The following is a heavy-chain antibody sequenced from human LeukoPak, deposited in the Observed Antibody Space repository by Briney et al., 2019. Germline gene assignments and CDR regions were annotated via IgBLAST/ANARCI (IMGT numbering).Heavy chain of an antibody. V-gene: IGHV1-8*01. D-gene: IGHD3-22*01. CDR2: MNPNSGNT. Sequence: GASVKVSCKASGYTFTSYDINWVRQATGQGLEWMGWMNPNSGNTGYAQKFQGRVTITRDTSASTAYMELSSLRSEDTAVYYCARGDYYDSSGYYYHWGQGTLVTVSS. CDR3: ARGDYYDSSGYYYH. CDR1: GYTFTSYD. J-gene: IGHJ5*02.